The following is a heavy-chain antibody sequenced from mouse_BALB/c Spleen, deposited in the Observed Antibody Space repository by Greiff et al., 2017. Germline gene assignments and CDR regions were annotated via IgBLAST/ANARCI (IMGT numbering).Heavy chain of an antibody. J-gene: IGHJ3*01. V-gene: IGHV5-4*02. CDR1: GFTFSDYY. CDR3: ARGEGAY. Sequence: EVMLVESGGGLVKPGGSLKLSCAASGFTFSDYYMYWVRQTPEKRLEWVATISDGGSYTYYPDSVKGRFTISRDNAKNNLYLQMSSLKSEDTAMYYCARGEGAYWGQGTLVTVSA. CDR2: ISDGGSYT.